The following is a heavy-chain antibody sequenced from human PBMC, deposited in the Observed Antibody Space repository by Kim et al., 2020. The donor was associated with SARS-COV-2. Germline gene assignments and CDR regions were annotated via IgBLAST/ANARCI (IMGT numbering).Heavy chain of an antibody. CDR2: ISSSSSTI. V-gene: IGHV3-48*02. CDR3: ARDRLLELPYYYYGMDV. CDR1: GFTFSSYS. Sequence: GGSLRLSCAASGFTFSSYSMNWVRQAPGKGLEWVSYISSSSSTIYYADSVKGRFTISRDNAKNSLYLQMNSLRDEDTAVYYCARDRLLELPYYYYGMDVWGQGTTVTVSS. J-gene: IGHJ6*02. D-gene: IGHD1-7*01.